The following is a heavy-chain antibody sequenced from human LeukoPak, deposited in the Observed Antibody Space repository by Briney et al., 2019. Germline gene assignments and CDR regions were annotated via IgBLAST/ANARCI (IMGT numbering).Heavy chain of an antibody. V-gene: IGHV4-34*01. CDR1: GGSFSGYY. CDR2: INHSGST. J-gene: IGHJ4*02. D-gene: IGHD3-10*01. Sequence: KPSETLSLTCAVYGGSFSGYYWSWIRQPPGKGLEWIGKINHSGSTNYNPSLKSRVTISVDTSKNQFSLKLSSVTAADTAVYYCARDLAGNYFDYWGQGTLVTVSS. CDR3: ARDLAGNYFDY.